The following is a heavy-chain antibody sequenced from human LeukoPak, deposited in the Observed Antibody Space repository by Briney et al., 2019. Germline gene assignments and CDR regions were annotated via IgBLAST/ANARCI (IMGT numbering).Heavy chain of an antibody. CDR3: AGGGGWY. J-gene: IGHJ4*02. V-gene: IGHV3-43*02. D-gene: IGHD1-26*01. Sequence: GGSLRLSCATSGFTFDDYAMHWVRQAPGKGLEWVSLISGDDGSTYYADSVRGRFTISRDNSKNSLYLQMNSLATEDTALYYCAGGGGWYWGQGTLVTVSS. CDR1: GFTFDDYA. CDR2: ISGDDGST.